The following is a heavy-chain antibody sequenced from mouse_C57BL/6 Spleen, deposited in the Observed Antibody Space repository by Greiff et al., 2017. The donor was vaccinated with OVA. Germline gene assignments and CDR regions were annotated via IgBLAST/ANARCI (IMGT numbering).Heavy chain of an antibody. CDR3: ARHTNSFDY. V-gene: IGHV5-6*01. CDR1: GFTFSSYG. D-gene: IGHD1-1*01. Sequence: EVNLVESGGDLVKPGGSLKLSCAASGFTFSSYGMSWVRQTPDKRLEWVATISSGGSYTYYPDSVKGRFTISRDNAKNTLYLQMSSLKSEDTAMYYCARHTNSFDYWGQGTTLTVSS. CDR2: ISSGGSYT. J-gene: IGHJ2*01.